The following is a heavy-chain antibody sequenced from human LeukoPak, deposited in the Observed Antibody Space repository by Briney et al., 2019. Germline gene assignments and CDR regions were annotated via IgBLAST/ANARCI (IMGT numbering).Heavy chain of an antibody. CDR1: GYTFTGYY. J-gene: IGHJ5*02. D-gene: IGHD4/OR15-4a*01. Sequence: GASVTVSCKASGYTFTGYYIHWVRQAPGQGLEWMGWINPKSGGTNFAQKFQGSVSMTRDTSISTAYMDLSSLRSDDTAVYYCARGANTNWFDPWGQGTLVTVSS. CDR3: ARGANTNWFDP. CDR2: INPKSGGT. V-gene: IGHV1-2*02.